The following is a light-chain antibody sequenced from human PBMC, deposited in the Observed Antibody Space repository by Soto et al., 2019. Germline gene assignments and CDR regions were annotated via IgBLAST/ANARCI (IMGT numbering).Light chain of an antibody. J-gene: IGLJ2*01. CDR2: GNN. Sequence: QSVLTQPPSVSGAPGQRVTISCTGSSSNIGAGYDVHWYQQFPGTAPKLLIYGNNNRPSGVPGRFSGSKSGTSASLAITGLQAEDEADYYCQSYDSSLSVYVVFGGGTKLTVL. CDR1: SSNIGAGYD. V-gene: IGLV1-40*01. CDR3: QSYDSSLSVYVV.